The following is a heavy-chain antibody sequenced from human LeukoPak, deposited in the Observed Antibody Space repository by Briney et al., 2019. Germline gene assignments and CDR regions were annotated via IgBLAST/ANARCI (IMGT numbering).Heavy chain of an antibody. CDR2: ISAYNGNT. Sequence: ASVTVSCKASGYTFTSYGISWVRPAPGQGLEWMGWISAYNGNTNYAQKLQGRVTMTTDTSTSTAYMELRSLRSDDTAVYYCASSRVYYYDSSGYSNWGQGTLVTVSS. CDR3: ASSRVYYYDSSGYSN. V-gene: IGHV1-18*01. D-gene: IGHD3-22*01. J-gene: IGHJ4*02. CDR1: GYTFTSYG.